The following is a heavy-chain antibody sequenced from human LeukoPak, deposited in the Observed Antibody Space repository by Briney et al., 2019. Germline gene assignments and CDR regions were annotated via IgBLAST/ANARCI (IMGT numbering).Heavy chain of an antibody. CDR2: ISAYNGNT. CDR1: GYTFTSYG. Sequence: ASVKVSCKASGYTFTSYGISWVRQAPGQGLEWMGWISAYNGNTNYAQKLQGRVTMTTDTSTGTAYMELRSLRSDDTAVYYCARDARGDYVQYYYYGMDVWGQGTTVTVSS. J-gene: IGHJ6*02. CDR3: ARDARGDYVQYYYYGMDV. V-gene: IGHV1-18*01. D-gene: IGHD4-17*01.